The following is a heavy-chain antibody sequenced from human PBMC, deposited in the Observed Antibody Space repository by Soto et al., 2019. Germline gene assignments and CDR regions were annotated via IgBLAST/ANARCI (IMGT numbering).Heavy chain of an antibody. CDR3: ARVGRVPAANPLRLLTGDYYYYGMDV. CDR1: GDSVSSNSAA. V-gene: IGHV6-1*01. Sequence: SQTLSLTCAISGDSVSSNSAAWNWIRPSPSRGLEWLGRTYYRSKWYNDYAVSVKSRITINPDTSKNQFSLQLNSVTPEDTAVYYCARVGRVPAANPLRLLTGDYYYYGMDVWGQGTTVTVSS. CDR2: TYYRSKWYN. J-gene: IGHJ6*02. D-gene: IGHD2-2*01.